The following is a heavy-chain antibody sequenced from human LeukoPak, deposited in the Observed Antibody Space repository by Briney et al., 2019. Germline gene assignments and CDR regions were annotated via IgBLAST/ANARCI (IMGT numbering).Heavy chain of an antibody. J-gene: IGHJ4*02. Sequence: KPSETLSLTCAVYGGSFSGYYWSWIRQPPGKGLEWIGELNHSGSTNYNPSLKSRVTISVDTSKDQFSLKLSSVTAADTAVYYCARGPLDTAVATYYFDYWAQGTLGTVSS. D-gene: IGHD5-18*01. V-gene: IGHV4-34*01. CDR3: ARGPLDTAVATYYFDY. CDR1: GGSFSGYY. CDR2: LNHSGST.